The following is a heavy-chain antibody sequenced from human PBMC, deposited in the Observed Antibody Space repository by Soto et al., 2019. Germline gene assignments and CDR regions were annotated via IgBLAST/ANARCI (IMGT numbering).Heavy chain of an antibody. CDR3: AKDTLQSTSWYEYFDY. V-gene: IGHV3-23*01. D-gene: IGHD6-13*01. CDR1: GFTFSSYA. Sequence: EVQLLESGGGLVQPGGSLRLSCAASGFTFSSYAMSWVRQAPGKGLEWVSAISGDGDSTYYADSAKGRFAISRDNSKNTLYLQMNSLRAEDTALYYCAKDTLQSTSWYEYFDYWGQGTLVTVSS. J-gene: IGHJ4*02. CDR2: ISGDGDST.